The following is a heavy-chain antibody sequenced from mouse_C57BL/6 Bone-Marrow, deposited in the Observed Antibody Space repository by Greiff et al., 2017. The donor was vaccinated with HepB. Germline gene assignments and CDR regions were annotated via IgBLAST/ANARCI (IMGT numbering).Heavy chain of an antibody. CDR3: ARWIYCYGSSPGFAY. V-gene: IGHV1-50*01. CDR2: IDPSDSYT. D-gene: IGHD1-1*01. Sequence: QVQLQQPGAELVKPGASVKLSCKASGYTFTSYWMQWVKQRPGQGLEWIGEIDPSDSYTNYNQKFKGKATLTVDTSSSTAYMQLSSLTSEDSAVYYCARWIYCYGSSPGFAYWGQGTLVPVSA. CDR1: GYTFTSYW. J-gene: IGHJ3*01.